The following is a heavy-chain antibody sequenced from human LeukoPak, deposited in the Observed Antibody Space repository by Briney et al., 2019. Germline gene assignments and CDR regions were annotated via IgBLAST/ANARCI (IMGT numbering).Heavy chain of an antibody. Sequence: GGSLRLSCAASGFTFSSYSMNWVRQAPGKGLEWVSYISSSSSTIYYADSVKGRFTISRDNSKNTLYLQMNSLRAEDTAVYYCARMGYYDSSGYYYDWFDPWGQGTLVTVSS. V-gene: IGHV3-48*01. CDR1: GFTFSSYS. D-gene: IGHD3-22*01. CDR3: ARMGYYDSSGYYYDWFDP. CDR2: ISSSSSTI. J-gene: IGHJ5*02.